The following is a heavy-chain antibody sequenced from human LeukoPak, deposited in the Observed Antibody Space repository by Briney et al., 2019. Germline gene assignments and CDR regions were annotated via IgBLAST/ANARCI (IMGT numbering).Heavy chain of an antibody. J-gene: IGHJ6*03. D-gene: IGHD3-3*01. CDR3: ARDGVTLFGVVGGQASYYYFYMDV. CDR1: GFTFRIFW. CDR2: IKQDGSEK. V-gene: IGHV3-7*01. Sequence: PGGSLRLSCAASGFTFRIFWMSWVRQAPGKGLEWVASIKQDGSEKYYVDSVKGRFTISRDNAKNSLYLQMNSLRAEDTAVYYCARDGVTLFGVVGGQASYYYFYMDVWGKGTTVSVSS.